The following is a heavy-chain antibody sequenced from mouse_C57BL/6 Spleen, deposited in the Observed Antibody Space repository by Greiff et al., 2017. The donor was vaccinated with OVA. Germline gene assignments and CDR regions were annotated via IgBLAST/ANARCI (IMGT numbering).Heavy chain of an antibody. CDR3: AKEGGYYGSSWYFDV. CDR2: IWRGGST. Sequence: VQLQQSGPGLVQPSQSLSITCTVSGFSLTSYGVHWVRQSPGKGLEWLGVIWRGGSTDYTAAFLSRLGITKDNSKSQVFFKMNSLQADDTAIYYCAKEGGYYGSSWYFDVWGTGTTVTVSS. D-gene: IGHD1-1*01. V-gene: IGHV2-5*01. J-gene: IGHJ1*03. CDR1: GFSLTSYG.